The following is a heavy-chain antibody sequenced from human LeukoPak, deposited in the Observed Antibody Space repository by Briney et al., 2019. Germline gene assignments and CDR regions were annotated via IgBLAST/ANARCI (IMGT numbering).Heavy chain of an antibody. CDR2: MNPNSCNT. V-gene: IGHV1-8*01. CDR1: GYTFTSYD. J-gene: IGHJ6*02. CDR3: ARGGRRITIFGVVTYYYGMDV. Sequence: GASVKVSCKASGYTFTSYDTNWVRQATGQALEWMGWMNPNSCNTGYAQKFQARVTMTRNTSISTAYMELSSLSSEDTAVYYCARGGRRITIFGVVTYYYGMDVWGQGTTVTVSS. D-gene: IGHD3-3*01.